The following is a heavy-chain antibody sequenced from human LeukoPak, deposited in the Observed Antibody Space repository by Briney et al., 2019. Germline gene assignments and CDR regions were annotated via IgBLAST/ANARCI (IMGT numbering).Heavy chain of an antibody. CDR3: TKHRTGPPYGLDV. CDR1: GFIVSSNY. J-gene: IGHJ6*02. V-gene: IGHV3-66*04. CDR2: IYSGGST. Sequence: GGSLRLSCAASGFIVSSNYMSWVRQAPGKGLEWVSVIYSGGSTYSADSVKGRFTISRDNAYNTLYLQMNSLRAEDTAAYYCTKHRTGPPYGLDVWGQGTTVTVSS.